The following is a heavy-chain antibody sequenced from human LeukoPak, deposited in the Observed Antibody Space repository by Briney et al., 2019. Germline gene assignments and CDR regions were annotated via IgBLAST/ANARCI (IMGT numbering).Heavy chain of an antibody. Sequence: ASVKVSCKASGGTFSSYAISWVRQAPGQGLEWMGRIIPIFGTANYAQKFQGRVTITTDESTSTAYMELSSLRSEYTAVYYCARDLYYYDSSGYYSTFDYWGQGTLVTVSS. CDR2: IIPIFGTA. D-gene: IGHD3-22*01. V-gene: IGHV1-69*05. CDR1: GGTFSSYA. J-gene: IGHJ4*02. CDR3: ARDLYYYDSSGYYSTFDY.